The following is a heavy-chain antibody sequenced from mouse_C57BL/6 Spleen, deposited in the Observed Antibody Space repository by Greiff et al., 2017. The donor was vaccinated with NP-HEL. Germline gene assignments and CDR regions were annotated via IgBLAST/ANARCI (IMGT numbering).Heavy chain of an antibody. D-gene: IGHD3-1*01. J-gene: IGHJ4*01. Sequence: EVHLVESGPGMVKPSQSLSLTCTVTGYSITSGYDWHWIRHFPGNKLEWMGYISYSGSTNYNPSLKSRISITHDTSKNHFFLKLNSVTTEDTATYYCARAASGTDYAMDYWGQGTSVTVSS. V-gene: IGHV3-1*01. CDR1: GYSITSGYD. CDR3: ARAASGTDYAMDY. CDR2: ISYSGST.